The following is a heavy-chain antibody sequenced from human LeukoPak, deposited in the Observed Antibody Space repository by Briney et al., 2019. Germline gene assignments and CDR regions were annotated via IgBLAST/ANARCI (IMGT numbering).Heavy chain of an antibody. J-gene: IGHJ4*02. D-gene: IGHD3-22*01. V-gene: IGHV1-2*02. CDR2: INPNSGGT. CDR1: GYTFTGYY. Sequence: ASVKVSCKASGYTFTGYYMHWVRQAPGQGLEWMGWINPNSGGTNYAQKFQGRVTMTRDTSISTAYMELSRLRSDDTAVYYCARAFSGYYDSSGYYYVTPYYWGQGTLVTVSS. CDR3: ARAFSGYYDSSGYYYVTPYY.